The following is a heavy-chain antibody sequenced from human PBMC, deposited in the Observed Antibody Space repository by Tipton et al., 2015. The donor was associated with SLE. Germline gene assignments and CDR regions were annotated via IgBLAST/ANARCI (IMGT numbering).Heavy chain of an antibody. J-gene: IGHJ6*02. CDR2: ISYDGSNK. CDR1: GFTFSSYT. Sequence: LSLTCAASGFTFSSYTMHWVRQAPGKGLEWVAVISYDGSNKYYADSVKGRFTISRDNSKNTLYLQMNSLRTEDTAVYYCARDETSFGVVIDGNYYYYYGMDVWGQGTTVTVSS. V-gene: IGHV3-30*04. CDR3: ARDETSFGVVIDGNYYYYYGMDV. D-gene: IGHD3-3*01.